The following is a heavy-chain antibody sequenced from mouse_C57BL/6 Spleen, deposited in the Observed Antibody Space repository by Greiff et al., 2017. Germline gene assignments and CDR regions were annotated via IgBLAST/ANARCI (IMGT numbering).Heavy chain of an antibody. D-gene: IGHD2-4*01. CDR3: ARCHYDYDDAIDY. Sequence: EVKLVESEGGLVQPGGSMKLSCTASGFTFSDYYMAWVRQAPEKGLEWVATISNDGSSTYYPDSVKGRFIISRDNAKNILYLQMSSLKSEDTATYDSARCHYDYDDAIDYWGQGTTLTVSS. CDR2: ISNDGSST. V-gene: IGHV5-16*01. J-gene: IGHJ4*01. CDR1: GFTFSDYY.